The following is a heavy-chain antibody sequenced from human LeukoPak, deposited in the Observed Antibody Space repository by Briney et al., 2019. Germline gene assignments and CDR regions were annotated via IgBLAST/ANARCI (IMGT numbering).Heavy chain of an antibody. J-gene: IGHJ4*02. CDR2: ICPSGST. V-gene: IGHV4-61*02. Sequence: SETLSLTCTVSGGSISSGTYYWSWIRQPAGKELEWIGRICPSGSTNYNPSLKSRITISVDTSKNQFSLKLSSVTAADTAVYYCARDRASNYADSWGQGTLVTVSS. CDR1: GGSISSGTYY. CDR3: ARDRASNYADS. D-gene: IGHD2-2*01.